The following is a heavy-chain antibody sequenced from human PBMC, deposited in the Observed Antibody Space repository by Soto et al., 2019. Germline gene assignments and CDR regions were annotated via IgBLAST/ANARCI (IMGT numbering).Heavy chain of an antibody. D-gene: IGHD3-16*01. V-gene: IGHV4-30-4*02. Sequence: KPSERLDIARSVSGESMWSGNEDGIWIRQAPGKGLEWIGYIFSSGTTYYNPSLKSRLTMSLDTSQNQFSLKLNSVTAADTAVYFCARVPSPFDFYYALDVWGQGITVTVSS. CDR2: IFSSGTT. J-gene: IGHJ6*02. CDR1: GESMWSGNED. CDR3: ARVPSPFDFYYALDV.